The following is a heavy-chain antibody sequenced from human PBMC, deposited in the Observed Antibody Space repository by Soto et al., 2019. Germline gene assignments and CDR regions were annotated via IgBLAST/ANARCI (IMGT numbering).Heavy chain of an antibody. Sequence: EVQLVESGGGLVQPGGSLRVSCAASGFTFSDHYMEWVRQAPGKGLEWVGRIRNRIYSFTTEYAASVKDRFTISRDNSRISLTLQMTSLTTEDTAVYYCATSASRANDSWSGVDFWGEGTVVSVSS. CDR1: GFTFSDHY. CDR3: ATSASRANDSWSGVDF. CDR2: IRNRIYSFTT. V-gene: IGHV3-72*01. D-gene: IGHD6-13*01. J-gene: IGHJ4*02.